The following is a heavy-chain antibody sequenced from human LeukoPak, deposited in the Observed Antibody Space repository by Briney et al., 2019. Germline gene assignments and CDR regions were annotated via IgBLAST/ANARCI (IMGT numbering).Heavy chain of an antibody. V-gene: IGHV3-30*18. Sequence: GGSLRLSCAASGFTFSSYGMHWVRQAPGKGLEWVAVISYDGSNKYYADSVKGRFTISRGNSKNTLYLQMNSLRAEDTAVYYCAKGDILTGYYPFDYWGQGTLVTVSS. CDR1: GFTFSSYG. J-gene: IGHJ4*02. CDR2: ISYDGSNK. CDR3: AKGDILTGYYPFDY. D-gene: IGHD3-9*01.